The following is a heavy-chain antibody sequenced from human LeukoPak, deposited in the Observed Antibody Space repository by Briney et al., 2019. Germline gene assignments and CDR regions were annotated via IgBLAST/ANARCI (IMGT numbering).Heavy chain of an antibody. D-gene: IGHD2-2*01. CDR1: GGSISSSSYY. CDR3: ARIIVVVPAATNWFDP. CDR2: IYYSGST. J-gene: IGHJ5*02. V-gene: IGHV4-39*01. Sequence: PSETLSLTCTVSGGSISSSSYYWGWIRQPPGRGLEWIGSIYYSGSTYYNPSLKSRVTISVDTSKNQFSLKLSPVTAADTAVYYCARIIVVVPAATNWFDPWGQGTLVTVSP.